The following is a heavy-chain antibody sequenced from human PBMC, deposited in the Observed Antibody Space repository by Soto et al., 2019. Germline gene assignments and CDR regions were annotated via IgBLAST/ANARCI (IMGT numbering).Heavy chain of an antibody. V-gene: IGHV3-53*02. Sequence: EVQLVETGGGLIQPGGSLRLSCAASGFTVSSNYMSWVRQAPGKGLEWVSVIYSGGSTYYADSVKGRFTIFRDNSKNTLYLQMNSLRAEGRAVYYCASWLLGSLGQGTLVTVSS. J-gene: IGHJ5*02. CDR3: ASWLLGS. CDR1: GFTVSSNY. D-gene: IGHD3-9*01. CDR2: IYSGGST.